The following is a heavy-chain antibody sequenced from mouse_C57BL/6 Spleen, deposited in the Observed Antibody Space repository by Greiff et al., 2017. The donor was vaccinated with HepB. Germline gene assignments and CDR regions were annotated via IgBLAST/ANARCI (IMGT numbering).Heavy chain of an antibody. D-gene: IGHD1-1*01. J-gene: IGHJ2*01. CDR3: ARGNYYGSSSSFDY. Sequence: VQLQQPGAELVKPGASVKLSCKASGYTFTSYWMHWVKQRPGQGLEWIGMIHPNSGSTNYNEKFKSKATLTVDKSSSTAYMQLSSLTSEDSAVYYCARGNYYGSSSSFDYWGQGTTLTVSS. CDR1: GYTFTSYW. CDR2: IHPNSGST. V-gene: IGHV1-64*01.